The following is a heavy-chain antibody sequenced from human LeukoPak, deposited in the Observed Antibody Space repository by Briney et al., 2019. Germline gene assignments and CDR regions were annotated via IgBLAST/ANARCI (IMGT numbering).Heavy chain of an antibody. D-gene: IGHD3-16*01. CDR1: GFTVSSNY. J-gene: IGHJ4*02. V-gene: IGHV3-23*01. CDR3: AKATEKFWAYYFDS. CDR2: ISGSGGIT. Sequence: GGSLRLSCAASGFTVSSNYMSWVRQAPRKGLEWVSPISGSGGITYYADSVKGRFTISRDNSKNTLYLQMNSLRAEDTAVYYCAKATEKFWAYYFDSWGQGTLVTVSS.